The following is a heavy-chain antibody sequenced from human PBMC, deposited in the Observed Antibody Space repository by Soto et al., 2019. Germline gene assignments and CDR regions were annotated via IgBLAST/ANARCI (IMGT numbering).Heavy chain of an antibody. CDR2: IKHDTSEA. D-gene: IGHD3-16*02. J-gene: IGHJ4*02. Sequence: GGALRVSCAASGFKFSTYWMSWVRQAPGKGLEWVGNIKHDTSEAHYADSVKGRFTITRDNIKNFLFLQMNGLRADDTASYYCARDGLLFSGPYRPSRFDYWGLGTLVTVSS. CDR1: GFKFSTYW. V-gene: IGHV3-7*03. CDR3: ARDGLLFSGPYRPSRFDY.